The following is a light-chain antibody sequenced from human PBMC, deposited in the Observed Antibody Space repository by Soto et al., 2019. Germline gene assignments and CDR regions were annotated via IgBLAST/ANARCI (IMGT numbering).Light chain of an antibody. J-gene: IGLJ3*02. CDR3: SSYTSSSTWV. V-gene: IGLV2-14*01. Sequence: QSVLTQPASVSGSPGQSITISCTGTNSDVGNYNYVSWYQQHPGKAPKLMIYEVSNRPSGVSNRFSGSKSANTASLTISGLQAEDEADYYCSSYTSSSTWVFGGGTQLTVL. CDR1: NSDVGNYNY. CDR2: EVS.